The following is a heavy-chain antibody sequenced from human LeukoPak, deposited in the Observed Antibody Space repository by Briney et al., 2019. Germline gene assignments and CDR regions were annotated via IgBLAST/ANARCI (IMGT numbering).Heavy chain of an antibody. D-gene: IGHD6-13*01. CDR2: IDGGGGST. CDR1: GFTFDDYG. V-gene: IGHV3-23*01. CDR3: AKENWYLYNNNWYKTWFDP. Sequence: GGSLRLSCAASGFTFDDYGMSWVRQAPGKGLEWVSYIDGGGGSTNYADSVKGRFTISRDNSKNTLYLQMNSLRAEDTAIYYCAKENWYLYNNNWYKTWFDPWGQGTLVTVSS. J-gene: IGHJ5*02.